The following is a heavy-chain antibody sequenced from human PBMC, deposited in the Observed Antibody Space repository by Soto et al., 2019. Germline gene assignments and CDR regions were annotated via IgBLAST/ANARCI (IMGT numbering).Heavy chain of an antibody. Sequence: QVQLQESGPGLVKPSGTLSLTCAVSGGSISSTNWWLWVRQPPGKGLEWIGEIFHSGSTNYNPSLKSRVTISVDKYKHHLSLRLSSVTAADTAVYYCEREGSDRKNDYWGQGTLVTVSS. J-gene: IGHJ4*02. CDR1: GGSISSTNW. D-gene: IGHD3-22*01. CDR2: IFHSGST. CDR3: EREGSDRKNDY. V-gene: IGHV4-4*02.